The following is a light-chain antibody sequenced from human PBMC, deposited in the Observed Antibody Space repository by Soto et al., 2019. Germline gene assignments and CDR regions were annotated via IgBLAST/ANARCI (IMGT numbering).Light chain of an antibody. J-gene: IGKJ2*01. V-gene: IGKV1-39*01. CDR1: QTISSY. CDR3: QQTFRTPPT. Sequence: DIQMTQSPASLSASVGERFTITCRSRQTISSYLNWYQPKPGAAPKLLIYSASTLQTGVPSTFSGRGFGTDYTLDIRSLQPADFAIYSFQQTFRTPPTFGQGTKV. CDR2: SAS.